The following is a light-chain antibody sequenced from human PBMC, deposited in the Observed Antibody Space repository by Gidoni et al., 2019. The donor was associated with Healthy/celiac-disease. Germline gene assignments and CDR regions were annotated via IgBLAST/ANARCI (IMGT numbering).Light chain of an antibody. Sequence: AIRVTQSPSSFAASTGDRVTITCRSSQDISSYLGLYQQKPGKAPKLMHYAASTLQSGVPPRFSGSGARTDITLTISWLQAEDFATYYCQQYYSYPRTFXXXTKVEIK. CDR2: AAS. V-gene: IGKV1-8*01. CDR3: QQYYSYPRT. J-gene: IGKJ1*01. CDR1: QDISSY.